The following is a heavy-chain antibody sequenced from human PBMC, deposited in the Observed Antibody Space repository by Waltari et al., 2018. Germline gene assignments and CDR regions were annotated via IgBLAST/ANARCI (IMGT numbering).Heavy chain of an antibody. Sequence: QLQLQESGPGLVKPSETLSLTCTVSGGSISSSSYYWGWIRQPPGKGLEWIGSIYYSGSTYYNPSLKSLVTISVDTSKNQFSLKLSSVTAADTTVYYCARIIVVVPAAIYNFDYWGQGTLVTVSS. J-gene: IGHJ4*02. CDR2: IYYSGST. CDR1: GGSISSSSYY. V-gene: IGHV4-39*07. D-gene: IGHD2-2*01. CDR3: ARIIVVVPAAIYNFDY.